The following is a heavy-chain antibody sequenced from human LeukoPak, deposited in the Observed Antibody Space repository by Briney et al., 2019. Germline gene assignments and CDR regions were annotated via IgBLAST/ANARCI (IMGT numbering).Heavy chain of an antibody. D-gene: IGHD3-9*01. CDR3: ARDSGRSYDILTGYYGEYWFDP. CDR2: IYHVGTT. CDR1: GYSINNGYY. V-gene: IGHV4-38-2*02. J-gene: IGHJ5*02. Sequence: SETLSLTCTVSGYSINNGYYWGWFRQPPGKGLEWIGSIYHVGTTSYNPSLKSRVTISVDTSKNHFSLKLNSVTAADTAVYYCARDSGRSYDILTGYYGEYWFDPWGQGTLVTVSS.